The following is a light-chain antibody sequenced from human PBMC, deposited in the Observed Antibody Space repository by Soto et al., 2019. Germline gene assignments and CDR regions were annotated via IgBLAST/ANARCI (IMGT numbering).Light chain of an antibody. J-gene: IGKJ5*01. CDR3: QQANSFPIT. CDR2: KAS. Sequence: DIQLTQSPSFLSASVGDRVTITCRASQGISSYLAWYQQKPGKAPKLLIYKASSLESGVPSRFSGSGSGTDFTLTISSLQPEDFATYYCQQANSFPITSGQGTRLVI. CDR1: QGISSY. V-gene: IGKV1-9*01.